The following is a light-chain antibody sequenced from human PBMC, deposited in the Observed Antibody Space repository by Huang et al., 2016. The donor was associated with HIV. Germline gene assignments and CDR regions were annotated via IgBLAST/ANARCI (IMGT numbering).Light chain of an antibody. CDR2: AAS. J-gene: IGKJ1*01. Sequence: EIVMTQSPATRSVSPGERATLSCRASQSVSSNLSWYQQKPGQAPRLLIYAASTRASGIPARFSGSGSGTEFTLTISSLQSEDFAVYYCQKYNNWPRTFGQGTKVEIK. V-gene: IGKV3-15*01. CDR1: QSVSSN. CDR3: QKYNNWPRT.